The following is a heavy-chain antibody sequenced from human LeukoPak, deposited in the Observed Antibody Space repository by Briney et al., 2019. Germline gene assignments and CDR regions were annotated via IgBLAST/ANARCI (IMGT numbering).Heavy chain of an antibody. CDR1: GFTFSSHS. CDR3: ARGAYYYED. Sequence: GGSLRLSCAASGFTFSSHSMNWVRQAPGKGLEWVSYISSSSSTIYYADSVKGRFTISRDNAKNSLYLQMNSLRAEDTAVCYCARGAYYYEDWGQGTLVTVSS. V-gene: IGHV3-48*01. D-gene: IGHD3-22*01. J-gene: IGHJ4*02. CDR2: ISSSSSTI.